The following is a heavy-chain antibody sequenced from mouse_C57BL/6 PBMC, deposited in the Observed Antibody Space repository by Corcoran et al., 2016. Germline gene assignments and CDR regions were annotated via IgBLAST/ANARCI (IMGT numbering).Heavy chain of an antibody. D-gene: IGHD2-1*01. CDR1: GYTFTDYY. J-gene: IGHJ4*01. V-gene: IGHV1-84*01. CDR3: ARQQIYYGNPYAMDY. Sequence: QIQLQQSGPELVKPGASVKISCKASGYTFTDYYINWVKQRPGQGLEWIGWIYPGSGNTKYNEKFKGKATLTVDTSSSTAYMQLSSLTSEDSAVDFCARQQIYYGNPYAMDYWGQGTSVTVSS. CDR2: IYPGSGNT.